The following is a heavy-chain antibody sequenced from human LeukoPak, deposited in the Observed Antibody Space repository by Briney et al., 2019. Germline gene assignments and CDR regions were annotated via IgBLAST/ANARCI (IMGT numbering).Heavy chain of an antibody. D-gene: IGHD6-13*01. V-gene: IGHV3-23*01. J-gene: IGHJ4*02. Sequence: GGSLRLSCAASGFTFSSYAMSWVRQAPGKGLEWVSAISGSGGSTYYADSVKGRFTISRDNSKNTLYLQMNSLRAEDTAVYCCAKGHEQQLALSDYWGQGTLVTVSS. CDR3: AKGHEQQLALSDY. CDR1: GFTFSSYA. CDR2: ISGSGGST.